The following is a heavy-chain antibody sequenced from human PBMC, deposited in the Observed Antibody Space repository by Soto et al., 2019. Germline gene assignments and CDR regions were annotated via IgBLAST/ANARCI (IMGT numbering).Heavy chain of an antibody. V-gene: IGHV1-18*01. D-gene: IGHD6-19*01. CDR2: ISAYNGNT. CDR1: GYTFTSYG. Sequence: GASVKVSCTASGYTFTSYGISWVRQAPGQGLEWMGWISAYNGNTNYAQKLQGRVTMTTDTSTSTAYMELRSLRSDDTAVYYCARVVGSSGWYNYFDYWGQGTLVTVSS. CDR3: ARVVGSSGWYNYFDY. J-gene: IGHJ4*02.